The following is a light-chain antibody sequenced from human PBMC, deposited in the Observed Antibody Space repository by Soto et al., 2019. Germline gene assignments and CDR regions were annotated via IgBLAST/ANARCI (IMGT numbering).Light chain of an antibody. Sequence: QAVVTQPPSVSGAPGQRVTISCTGSSSNIGAGYDVQWYQQLPGTAPKLLIYGNSNRPSGVPDRFSGSKSGTSASLAITGLQAEDEADYYCQSYDNSLSGVVFGGGTQLTVL. CDR1: SSNIGAGYD. CDR2: GNS. CDR3: QSYDNSLSGVV. V-gene: IGLV1-40*01. J-gene: IGLJ2*01.